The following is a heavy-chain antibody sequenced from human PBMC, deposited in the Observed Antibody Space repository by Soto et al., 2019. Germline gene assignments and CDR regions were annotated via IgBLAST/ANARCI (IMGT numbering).Heavy chain of an antibody. Sequence: PSETLSLTCTVSGGSISSYYWSWIRQPPGKGLEWIGYIYYSGSTNYNPSLKSRVTISVDTSKNQFSLKLSSVTAADTAVYYCARELEYYDFWSGYPGYGMDVWGQGTTVTVSS. CDR1: GGSISSYY. J-gene: IGHJ6*02. CDR3: ARELEYYDFWSGYPGYGMDV. CDR2: IYYSGST. V-gene: IGHV4-59*01. D-gene: IGHD3-3*01.